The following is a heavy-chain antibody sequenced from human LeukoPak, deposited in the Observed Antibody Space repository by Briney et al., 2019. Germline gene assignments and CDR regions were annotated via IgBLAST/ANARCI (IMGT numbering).Heavy chain of an antibody. CDR1: GDSISSSSW. J-gene: IGHJ4*02. Sequence: PSETLSLTCAVSGDSISSSSWWSWVRQSPGKGLEWIGEIYHSGSTNYNPSLKSRVTISIDTSKNQFSLKLSSVTAADTAVYYCARGRGRGSYYYWGQGTLVTVSS. V-gene: IGHV4-4*02. CDR3: ARGRGRGSYYY. D-gene: IGHD1-26*01. CDR2: IYHSGST.